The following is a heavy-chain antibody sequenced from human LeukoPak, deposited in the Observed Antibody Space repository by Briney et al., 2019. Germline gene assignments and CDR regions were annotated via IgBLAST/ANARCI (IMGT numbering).Heavy chain of an antibody. D-gene: IGHD4-23*01. CDR2: IKQDGSEK. Sequence: GGSLRLSCAASGFTFSSYWMSWVRQAPGKGLEWVANIKQDGSEKYYVDSVKGRFTISRDNAKNSLYLQMNSRRAEDTAVYYCARDTPFGYVYGGKSVGFYFDYWGQGTLVTVSS. CDR1: GFTFSSYW. CDR3: ARDTPFGYVYGGKSVGFYFDY. V-gene: IGHV3-7*01. J-gene: IGHJ4*02.